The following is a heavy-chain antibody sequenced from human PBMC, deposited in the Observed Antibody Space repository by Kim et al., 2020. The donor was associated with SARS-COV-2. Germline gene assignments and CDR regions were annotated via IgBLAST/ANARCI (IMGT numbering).Heavy chain of an antibody. CDR2: LYYDGTKK. D-gene: IGHD3-10*01. Sequence: GGSLRLSCAASGFTFSDYGMHWVRQAPGKGLEWVAFLYYDGTKKYYADSVQGRFTISRDTSKNTLFVQLDSLRAEDTAVYYCARDSYGSVDYWGQGTLVT. V-gene: IGHV3-33*01. CDR3: ARDSYGSVDY. J-gene: IGHJ4*02. CDR1: GFTFSDYG.